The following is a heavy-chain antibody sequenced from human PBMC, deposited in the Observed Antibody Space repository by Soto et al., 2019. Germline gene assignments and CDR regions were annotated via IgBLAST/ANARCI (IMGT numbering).Heavy chain of an antibody. CDR3: GRFGMGGGRGGKWFLSYTPYGMHV. Sequence: GESLKISCKTSGYSFSHFWIGWVRQMPGKGLELMGMIYPDESDIKYSPPFQGQVTISDDKSISTAYLQWGSLKASDTATYYCGRFGMGGGRGGKWFLSYTPYGMHVWGQGTTVTVSS. J-gene: IGHJ6*02. CDR1: GYSFSHFW. V-gene: IGHV5-51*01. CDR2: IYPDESDI. D-gene: IGHD3-3*01.